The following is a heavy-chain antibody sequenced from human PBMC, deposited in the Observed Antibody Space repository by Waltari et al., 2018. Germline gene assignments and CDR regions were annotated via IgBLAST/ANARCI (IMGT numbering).Heavy chain of an antibody. D-gene: IGHD1-20*01. CDR2: IRSKANRDAT. Sequence: EVQLVESGGGLVQPGGSLNLSCAVSGFPVSASALHWVRQASGKGLEWVGRIRSKANRDATAYAASVKGRFTISRDDSKNTAYLQMNSLKTEDTAVYYCIRYNEQNYCGMDVWGQGTTVTVSS. J-gene: IGHJ6*02. CDR1: GFPVSASA. CDR3: IRYNEQNYCGMDV. V-gene: IGHV3-73*01.